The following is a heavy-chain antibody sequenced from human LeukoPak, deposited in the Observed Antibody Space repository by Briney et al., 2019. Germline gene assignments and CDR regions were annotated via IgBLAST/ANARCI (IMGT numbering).Heavy chain of an antibody. CDR2: IYWDDDK. J-gene: IGHJ4*03. V-gene: IGHV2-5*02. CDR1: GFSFSTSRVA. CDR3: AHRLGAPGYFDY. Sequence: SGPTLVKPTQTLTLTCTFSGFSFSTSRVAVGWIRQPPGKALEWLALIYWDDDKRYSPSLKSRPTITKDTSSNQVVLTMTTMDPVDTATYYCAHRLGAPGYFDYWGQGTLVTVSS.